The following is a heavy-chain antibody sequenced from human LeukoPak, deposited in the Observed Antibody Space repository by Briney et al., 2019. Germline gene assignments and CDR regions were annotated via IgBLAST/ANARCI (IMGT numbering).Heavy chain of an antibody. CDR3: ARGDSSSWYYAFDY. CDR1: GGSFSGYY. J-gene: IGHJ4*02. CDR2: INHSGST. D-gene: IGHD6-13*01. V-gene: IGHV4-34*01. Sequence: SETLSPTCAVYGGSFSGYYWSWIRQPPGKGLEWIGEINHSGSTNYNPSLKSRVTISVDTSKNQFSLKLSSVTAADTAVYYCARGDSSSWYYAFDYWGQGTLVTASS.